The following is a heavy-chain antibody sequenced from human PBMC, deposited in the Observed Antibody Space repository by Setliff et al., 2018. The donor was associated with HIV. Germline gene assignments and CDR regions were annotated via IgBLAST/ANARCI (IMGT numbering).Heavy chain of an antibody. CDR3: ARHPPRGYPKNWFGP. D-gene: IGHD3-16*02. Sequence: GESLKISCKGFGYNFNTYWIAWVRQVPGKGLEWMGIIYPIDSETKYSPSFQGQVTISVDRSISTAYLQWNNLKASDSAIYYCARHPPRGYPKNWFGPWGQGTLVTVSS. CDR2: IYPIDSET. J-gene: IGHJ5*02. CDR1: GYNFNTYW. V-gene: IGHV5-51*01.